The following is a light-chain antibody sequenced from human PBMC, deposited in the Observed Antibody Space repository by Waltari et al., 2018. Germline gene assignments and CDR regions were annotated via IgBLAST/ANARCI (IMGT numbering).Light chain of an antibody. Sequence: DIVMTQSPDSLAVSLGERATINCQSRPSLLYKSNNKNYLAWYQQKPGQPPKLLIYWASTRESGVPDRFSGSGSGTDFTLTISSLQAEDVAVYYCQQYYSTPWTFGQGTKVEVK. CDR3: QQYYSTPWT. V-gene: IGKV4-1*01. J-gene: IGKJ1*01. CDR1: PSLLYKSNNKNY. CDR2: WAS.